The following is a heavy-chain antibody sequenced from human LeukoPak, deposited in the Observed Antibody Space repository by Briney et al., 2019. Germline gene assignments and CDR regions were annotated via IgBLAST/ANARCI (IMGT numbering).Heavy chain of an antibody. CDR2: IYTSGST. CDR3: ARARYYYDSSGYSPTGYYYYYMDV. J-gene: IGHJ6*03. D-gene: IGHD3-22*01. CDR1: GGSISSYY. V-gene: IGHV4-4*07. Sequence: SETLSLTCTVSGGSISSYYWSWIRQPAGKGLEWIGRIYTSGSTNYNPSLKSRVTISVDTSKNQFSLKLSSVTAADTAVYYCARARYYYDSSGYSPTGYYYYYMDVWGKGTTVTISS.